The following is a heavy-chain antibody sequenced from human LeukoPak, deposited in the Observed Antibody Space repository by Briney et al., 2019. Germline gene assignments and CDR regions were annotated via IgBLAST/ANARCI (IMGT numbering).Heavy chain of an antibody. J-gene: IGHJ4*02. Sequence: GGSLRLSCAASGFTFSSYDMHWVRQAPGKGPEWVGVISTDGTNKYFADSVKGRFTISRDNSKNTLYLQMNSLRAEDTAVYFCARDRGSPLRKPIPRDYYFDSWGQGSLVTVSS. CDR1: GFTFSSYD. D-gene: IGHD2-21*01. V-gene: IGHV3-30-3*01. CDR3: ARDRGSPLRKPIPRDYYFDS. CDR2: ISTDGTNK.